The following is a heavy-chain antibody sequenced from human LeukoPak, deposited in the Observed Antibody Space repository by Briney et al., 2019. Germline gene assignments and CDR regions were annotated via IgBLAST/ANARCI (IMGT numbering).Heavy chain of an antibody. J-gene: IGHJ6*02. CDR2: INPSGGST. CDR3: ARHPGAVARPMGVPGGRFTMDV. V-gene: IGHV1-46*01. CDR1: GYTFTTYD. Sequence: VSVKVSCKASGYTFTTYDMHWVRQAPGQGLEWMGIINPSGGSTSYPQKFQGRVTMTRDTSTSTVFMELSSLRSDDTAVYYCARHPGAVARPMGVPGGRFTMDVWGQGTTVTVSS. D-gene: IGHD6-19*01.